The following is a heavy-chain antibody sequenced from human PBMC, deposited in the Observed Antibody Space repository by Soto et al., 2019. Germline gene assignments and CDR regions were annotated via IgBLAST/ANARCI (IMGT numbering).Heavy chain of an antibody. D-gene: IGHD3-10*01. V-gene: IGHV1-69*13. CDR2: IIPIFGTA. CDR1: GGTFSSYA. Sequence: GASVKVSCKASGGTFSSYAISWVRQAPGQGLEWMGGIIPIFGTANYAQKFQGRVTITADESTSTAYMELSSLRSEDTAVYYCAAPGKGNESGELFPSYYFDYWGQGTRVTVSS. J-gene: IGHJ4*02. CDR3: AAPGKGNESGELFPSYYFDY.